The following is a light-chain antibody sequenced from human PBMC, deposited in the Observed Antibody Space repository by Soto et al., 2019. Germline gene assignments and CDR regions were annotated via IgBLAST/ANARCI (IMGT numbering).Light chain of an antibody. V-gene: IGKV3-20*01. CDR3: QQYGSSPQT. CDR1: QSVSSNY. J-gene: IGKJ1*01. CDR2: AAS. Sequence: EIGLTPSPGTLSLSPGERATLSCRASQSVSSNYLAWFQQKPGQAPRLLIYAASSRATGIPDRFSDSGSGTDFTLTISRLEPEDFAVYYCQQYGSSPQTFGQGTKVDIK.